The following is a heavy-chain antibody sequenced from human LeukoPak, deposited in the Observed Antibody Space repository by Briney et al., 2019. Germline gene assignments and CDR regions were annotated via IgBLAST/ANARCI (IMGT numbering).Heavy chain of an antibody. J-gene: IGHJ3*02. CDR3: AHRKPYYDISTGAFDI. D-gene: IGHD3-9*01. Sequence: SGPTLVKPTQTLTLTCTFSGFSLSTSGVGVGWIRQPPGKALEWLALIYWGDDKRYSPSLKSRLTITKDTSKNQVVLTMTNMDPVDTATYYCAHRKPYYDISTGAFDIWGQGTVVTVSS. CDR2: IYWGDDK. V-gene: IGHV2-5*02. CDR1: GFSLSTSGVG.